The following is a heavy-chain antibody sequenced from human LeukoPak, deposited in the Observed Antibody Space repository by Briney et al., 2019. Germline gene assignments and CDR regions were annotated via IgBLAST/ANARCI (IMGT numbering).Heavy chain of an antibody. CDR2: ISSSSSYI. Sequence: GGSLRLSCAASGFTFSSYSMNWVRQAPGKGLEWVSSISSSSSYIYYADSVKGRFANSRDNAKNSLYLQMNSLRAEDTAVYYCARIEGSYYFDYWGQGTLVTVSS. CDR3: ARIEGSYYFDY. V-gene: IGHV3-21*01. J-gene: IGHJ4*02. D-gene: IGHD1-26*01. CDR1: GFTFSSYS.